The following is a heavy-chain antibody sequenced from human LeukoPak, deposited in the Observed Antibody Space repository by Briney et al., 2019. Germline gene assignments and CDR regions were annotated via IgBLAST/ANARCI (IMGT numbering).Heavy chain of an antibody. D-gene: IGHD2-2*01. Sequence: GGSLRLSCAASGFSFSSYWMSWVRQPPGKGLEWVGNIKKDGSDKYYMDSVKGRFTISRDNAKNSLYLQMNSLRAEDTAVYYCARADIVVVPAAQWTSGLGYYYYYMDVWGKGTTVTVSS. CDR3: ARADIVVVPAAQWTSGLGYYYYYMDV. CDR2: IKKDGSDK. V-gene: IGHV3-7*01. CDR1: GFSFSSYW. J-gene: IGHJ6*03.